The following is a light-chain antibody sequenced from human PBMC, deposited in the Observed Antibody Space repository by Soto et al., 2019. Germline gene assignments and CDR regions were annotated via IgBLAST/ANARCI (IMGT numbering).Light chain of an antibody. Sequence: QSALTQPASVSGSPGQSITISCTGTGSDVGSYILVSWYQQRPGKAPKLIIYEVSERPSGVSDRFSGSKSDNTASLTISGLQAEDEADYYCCSYAGGTSWVFGGGTKVTVL. J-gene: IGLJ3*02. V-gene: IGLV2-23*02. CDR1: GSDVGSYIL. CDR3: CSYAGGTSWV. CDR2: EVS.